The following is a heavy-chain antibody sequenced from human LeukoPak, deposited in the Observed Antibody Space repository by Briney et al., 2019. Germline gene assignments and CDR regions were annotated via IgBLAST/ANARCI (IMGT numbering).Heavy chain of an antibody. D-gene: IGHD6-19*01. CDR2: ISYDGSNK. CDR1: GFTFSSYG. J-gene: IGHJ4*02. V-gene: IGHV3-30*18. Sequence: GGSLRLSCAASGFTFSSYGMHWVRQAPGKGLEWVAVISYDGSNKYYADSVKGRFTISRDNSKNTLYLQMNSLRAEDTAVYYCAKLSRRAVAGTLGYWGQGTLVTVSS. CDR3: AKLSRRAVAGTLGY.